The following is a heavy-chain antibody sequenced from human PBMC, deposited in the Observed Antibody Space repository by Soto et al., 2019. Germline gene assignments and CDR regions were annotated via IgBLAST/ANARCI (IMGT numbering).Heavy chain of an antibody. Sequence: TFRVRWSVSAGSPSTYSWRWIRQPLGKELEWIGYIHYSGSTNYNPSLRSRVTISLDTSNKQFSLKLTPVTPADTALHYRATSGRKFNSNRYREYFQHWGQGSLVT. CDR2: IHYSGST. J-gene: IGHJ1*01. V-gene: IGHV4-59*01. CDR1: AGSPSTYS. D-gene: IGHD3-10*01. CDR3: ATSGRKFNSNRYREYFQH.